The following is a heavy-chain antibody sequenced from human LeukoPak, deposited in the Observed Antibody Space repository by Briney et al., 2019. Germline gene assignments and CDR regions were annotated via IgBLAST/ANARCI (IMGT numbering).Heavy chain of an antibody. CDR2: ISYDGSNK. Sequence: GGSLRLSCAASGFTFSSYGMHWVRQAPGKGLEWVAVISYDGSNKYYADSVKGRFTISRDNSKNTLYLQMNSLRAEDTAVYYCARDRGVAGFRALSYWGQGTLVTVSS. CDR1: GFTFSSYG. J-gene: IGHJ4*02. CDR3: ARDRGVAGFRALSY. V-gene: IGHV3-30*03. D-gene: IGHD6-19*01.